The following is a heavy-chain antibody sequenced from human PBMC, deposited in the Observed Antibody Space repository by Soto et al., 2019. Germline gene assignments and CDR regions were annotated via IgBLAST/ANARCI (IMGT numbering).Heavy chain of an antibody. CDR1: GFTFSSSA. CDR2: VSGSGGTT. V-gene: IGHV3-23*01. Sequence: EVQLLDSGGGLVQPGGSLRLSCAASGFTFSSSAMSWVRQAPGKGLEWVSGVSGSGGTTYYADSVRGRFTISRDNSKNTLYLQMNSLRAEDTAIYFCSRCTVDTIVTRGWCHYLDPGGQGTLVTVSS. J-gene: IGHJ5*02. D-gene: IGHD5-18*01. CDR3: SRCTVDTIVTRGWCHYLDP.